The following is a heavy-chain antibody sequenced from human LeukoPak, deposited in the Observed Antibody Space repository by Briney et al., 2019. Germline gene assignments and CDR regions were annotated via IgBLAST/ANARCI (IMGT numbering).Heavy chain of an antibody. CDR1: GGTLSSYA. Sequence: GSSVKVSCKASGGTLSSYAISWVRQAPGQGLEWMGGIIPIFGTANYAQKFQGRVTITADKSTSTAYMELSSLRSEDTGVYFCAREGGSGSYLDYWGQGTLGTVSS. CDR3: AREGGSGSYLDY. D-gene: IGHD3-10*01. CDR2: IIPIFGTA. V-gene: IGHV1-69*06. J-gene: IGHJ4*02.